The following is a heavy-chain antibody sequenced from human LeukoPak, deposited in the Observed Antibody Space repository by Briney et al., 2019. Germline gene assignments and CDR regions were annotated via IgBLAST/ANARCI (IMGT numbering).Heavy chain of an antibody. Sequence: ASVKVSCKASGYTFTGYYMHWVRQAPGQGLEWMGRINPNSGGTNYAQKFQGRVTMTRDTSISTAYMELSRLRSDDTAVYYCARGWDYYGSGSYPHRFGYFDYWGQGTLVTVSS. D-gene: IGHD3-10*01. CDR1: GYTFTGYY. V-gene: IGHV1-2*06. CDR3: ARGWDYYGSGSYPHRFGYFDY. J-gene: IGHJ4*02. CDR2: INPNSGGT.